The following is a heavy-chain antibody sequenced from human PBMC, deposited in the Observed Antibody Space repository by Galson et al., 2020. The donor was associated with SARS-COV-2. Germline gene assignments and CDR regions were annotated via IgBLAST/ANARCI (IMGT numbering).Heavy chain of an antibody. CDR2: ISYDGSNK. D-gene: IGHD5-12*01. J-gene: IGHJ4*02. CDR1: GFTFSSYA. CDR3: ARADGYKKFFDY. V-gene: IGHV3-30*04. Sequence: GESLQISCAASGFTFSSYAMHWVRQAPGKGLEWVAVISYDGSNKYYADSVKGRFTISRDNSKNTLYLQMNSLRAEDTAVYYCARADGYKKFFDYWGQGTLVTVSS.